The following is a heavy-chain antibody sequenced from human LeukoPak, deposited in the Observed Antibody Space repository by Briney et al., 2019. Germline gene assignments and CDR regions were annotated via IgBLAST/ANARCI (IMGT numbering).Heavy chain of an antibody. CDR1: GYTFTGYY. V-gene: IGHV1-2*02. CDR2: INPNSGGT. Sequence: SVKVSCKASGYTFTGYYMHWVRQAPGQGLGWMGWINPNSGGTNYAQKFQGRVTMTRDTSISTAYMELSRLRSDDTAVYYCARSTSSGYYHYFDYWGQGTLVTVSS. J-gene: IGHJ4*02. CDR3: ARSTSSGYYHYFDY. D-gene: IGHD3-22*01.